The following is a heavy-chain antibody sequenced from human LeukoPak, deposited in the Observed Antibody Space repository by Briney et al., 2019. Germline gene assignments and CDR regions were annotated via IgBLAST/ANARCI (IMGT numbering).Heavy chain of an antibody. CDR1: GYTFTDSY. Sequence: ASVKVSCKTSGYTFTDSYIHWVRQAPGQGLEWMGRINPNSGDPNYPQKFQGRVTMTRDTFISTAYMEMSSLTSDDTAVYYCARSARHCNNGVCFTDYYIDLWGKGTTVIVSS. CDR3: ARSARHCNNGVCFTDYYIDL. J-gene: IGHJ6*03. D-gene: IGHD2-8*01. V-gene: IGHV1-2*06. CDR2: INPNSGDP.